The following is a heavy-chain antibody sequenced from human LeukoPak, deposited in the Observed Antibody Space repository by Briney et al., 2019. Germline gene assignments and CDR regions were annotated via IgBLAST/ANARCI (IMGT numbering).Heavy chain of an antibody. Sequence: GGSLRLSCAASGFTFSSYSMNWVRQAPGKGLEWVSHISSSSGTIYYADSVKGRFTISRDNAKNSLYLQMNSLRAEDTAVYYCAKDSQLGPRAHYWGQGTLVTVSS. CDR3: AKDSQLGPRAHY. CDR2: ISSSSGTI. D-gene: IGHD1-1*01. CDR1: GFTFSSYS. J-gene: IGHJ4*02. V-gene: IGHV3-48*01.